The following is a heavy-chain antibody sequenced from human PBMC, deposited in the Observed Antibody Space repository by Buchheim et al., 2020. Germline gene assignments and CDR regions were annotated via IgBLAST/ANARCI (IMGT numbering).Heavy chain of an antibody. J-gene: IGHJ6*02. CDR1: GYTFTSYY. D-gene: IGHD3-22*01. Sequence: QVQLVQSGAEVKKPGALVKVSCKASGYTFTSYYMHWVRQAPGQGLEWMGIINPSGGSTSYAQKFQGRVTMTRDTSTSTVYMELSSLRSEDTAVYYCAREMIVVVITRYGMDVWGQGTT. CDR2: INPSGGST. V-gene: IGHV1-46*03. CDR3: AREMIVVVITRYGMDV.